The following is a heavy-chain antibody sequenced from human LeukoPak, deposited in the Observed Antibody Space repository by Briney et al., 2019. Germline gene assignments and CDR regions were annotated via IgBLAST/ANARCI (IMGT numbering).Heavy chain of an antibody. CDR1: GFTFSSYG. CDR3: ASPLIAVAGSSRNYFDY. V-gene: IGHV3-30*02. D-gene: IGHD6-19*01. CDR2: IRYDGSNK. J-gene: IGHJ4*02. Sequence: GGSLRLSCAASGFTFSSYGMHWVRQAPGKGLEWVAFIRYDGSNKYYTDSVKGRFTISRDNSKNTLYLQMNSLRAEDTAVYYCASPLIAVAGSSRNYFDYWGQGTLVTVSS.